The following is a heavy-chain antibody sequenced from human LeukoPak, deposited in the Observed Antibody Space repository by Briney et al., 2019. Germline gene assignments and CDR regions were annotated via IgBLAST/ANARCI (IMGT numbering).Heavy chain of an antibody. V-gene: IGHV3-30*04. J-gene: IGHJ4*02. CDR3: ARSDSIVGAHFDY. D-gene: IGHD1-26*01. CDR1: GFTFSSYA. CDR2: ISYDGSNK. Sequence: PGGSLRLSCAASGFTFSSYAMHWVCQAPGKGLEWVAVISYDGSNKYYADSVKGRFTISRDNSKNTLYLQMNSLRAEDTAVYYCARSDSIVGAHFDYWGQGTLVTVSS.